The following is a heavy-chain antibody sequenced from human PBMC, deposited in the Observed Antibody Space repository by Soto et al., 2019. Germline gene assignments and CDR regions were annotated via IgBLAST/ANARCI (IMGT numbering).Heavy chain of an antibody. CDR1: GFTFSSNA. Sequence: EVQLLESGGGLVQPGGSLRLSRAASGFTFSSNAMTWVRQAPVKGLEWVSTITGSGDDAWYADSVRGRFTISRDNSKNTLYLQMNSLRAEDSAVYYCARDGAAVPALWYYYLDVWGRGTTVTVSS. J-gene: IGHJ6*03. CDR2: ITGSGDDA. D-gene: IGHD6-25*01. V-gene: IGHV3-23*01. CDR3: ARDGAAVPALWYYYLDV.